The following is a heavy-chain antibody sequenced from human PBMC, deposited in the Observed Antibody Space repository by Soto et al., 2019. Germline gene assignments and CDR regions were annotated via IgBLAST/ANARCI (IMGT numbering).Heavy chain of an antibody. Sequence: PSETLSLTCDVYGGSFSGYIWTWIRQAPGKGLEWVSAVSGGSGNTYYANSVRGRFTISRDNSKNTLYLQMNSLRAEDTAVYYCAKETPNLSAFVYLDYWGQGTLVTVSS. D-gene: IGHD1-26*01. J-gene: IGHJ4*02. CDR3: AKETPNLSAFVYLDY. CDR2: VSGGSGNT. V-gene: IGHV3-23*01. CDR1: GGSFSGYI.